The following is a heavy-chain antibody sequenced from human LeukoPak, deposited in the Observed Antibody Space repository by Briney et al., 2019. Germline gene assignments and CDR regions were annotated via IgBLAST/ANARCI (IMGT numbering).Heavy chain of an antibody. CDR2: IGGDGGTR. J-gene: IGHJ2*01. CDR1: GFTLSTYD. Sequence: GGSLRLSCAASGFTLSTYDMRWVSQAPTKGLEWVSAIGGDGGTRYADSVKGRFTISRDNSKNTLYLQMNRLRAEDTAIYYCAKTIPYWYFDLWGHGTLVTVSS. D-gene: IGHD5-24*01. CDR3: AKTIPYWYFDL. V-gene: IGHV3-23*01.